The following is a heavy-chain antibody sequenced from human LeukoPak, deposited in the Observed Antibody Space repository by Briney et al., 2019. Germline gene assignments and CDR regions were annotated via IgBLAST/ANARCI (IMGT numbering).Heavy chain of an antibody. CDR1: GYTFTSYY. CDR2: INPSGGST. Sequence: ASVKVSCKASGYTFTSYYMHWVRQGPGQGLEWMGIINPSGGSTSYAQKFQGRVTMTGDTSTNTVYMELSSLRSEDTAVYYCARGASSIAALNPFWYFDLWGRGTLVTVSS. J-gene: IGHJ2*01. CDR3: ARGASSIAALNPFWYFDL. D-gene: IGHD6-6*01. V-gene: IGHV1-46*01.